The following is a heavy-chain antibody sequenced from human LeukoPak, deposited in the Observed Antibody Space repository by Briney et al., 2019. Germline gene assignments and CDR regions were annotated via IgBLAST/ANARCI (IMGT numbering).Heavy chain of an antibody. CDR2: IYYSGST. CDR3: ARGVLVVAAAYWYFDL. V-gene: IGHV4-59*06. D-gene: IGHD2-15*01. J-gene: IGHJ2*01. Sequence: PSVTLSLTCTVSGGSISSYYWSWIRQHPGKGLEWIGYIYYSGSTYYDPSLKSRVTISVDTSKNQFSLKLSSVTAADTAVYFCARGVLVVAAAYWYFDLWGRGTLVTVSS. CDR1: GGSISSYY.